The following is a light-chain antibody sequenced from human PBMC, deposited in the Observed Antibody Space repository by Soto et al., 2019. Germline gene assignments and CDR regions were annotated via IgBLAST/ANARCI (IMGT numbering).Light chain of an antibody. V-gene: IGKV4-1*01. J-gene: IGKJ1*01. CDR3: QQYYMLPWT. CDR2: WAS. CDR1: QSVLYNSNNKNY. Sequence: DIVMTQSPDSLAVSLGERATINCKSSQSVLYNSNNKNYLAWYQQKPGQPPKLLIYWASTRESGVPDRFSGSGSGTDFTLTISSLQAEDVAVYYGQQYYMLPWTVGQGTKVEIK.